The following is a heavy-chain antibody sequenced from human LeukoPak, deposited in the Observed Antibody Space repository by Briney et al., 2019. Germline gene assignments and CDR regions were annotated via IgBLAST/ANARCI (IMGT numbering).Heavy chain of an antibody. CDR2: INHSGST. CDR1: GGSFSGYY. J-gene: IGHJ5*02. D-gene: IGHD3-10*01. V-gene: IGHV4-34*01. CDR3: ARGVYYYGSGTKENWFDP. Sequence: SETLSLTCAVYGGSFSGYYWSWIRQPPGKGLEWIGEINHSGSTNYNPSLKSRVTISVDTSKNQFSLKLSSVTAADTAVYYCARGVYYYGSGTKENWFDPWGQGTLVTVPS.